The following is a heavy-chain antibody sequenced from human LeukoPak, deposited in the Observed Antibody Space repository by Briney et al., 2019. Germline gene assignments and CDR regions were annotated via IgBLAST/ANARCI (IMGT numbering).Heavy chain of an antibody. CDR3: AKVGAYGDYARHDY. CDR2: MFHSGDT. D-gene: IGHD4-17*01. CDR1: GYSIRSGSY. J-gene: IGHJ4*02. V-gene: IGHV4-38-2*01. Sequence: PSETLSLTCDVSGYSIRSGSYWGWIRQPPGKGLEWIGCMFHSGDTYHNPSLKSRVTLSADTSKNQFSLKLTSVTAADTAVYYCAKVGAYGDYARHDYWGQGTLVTVSS.